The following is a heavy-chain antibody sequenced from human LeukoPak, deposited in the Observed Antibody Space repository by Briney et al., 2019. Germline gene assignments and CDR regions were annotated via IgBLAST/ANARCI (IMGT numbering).Heavy chain of an antibody. D-gene: IGHD1-1*01. J-gene: IGHJ6*02. CDR2: ISPNSGGT. CDR3: ARERGAERRVRYGMDV. CDR1: GYTFTGYY. V-gene: IGHV1-2*02. Sequence: ALVKVSCKASGYTFTGYYMHWVRQAPGQGLEWMGWISPNSGGTNYAQKFQGRVTMTRDTSISTAYMELSRLRSDDTAVYYCARERGAERRVRYGMDVWGQGTTVTVSS.